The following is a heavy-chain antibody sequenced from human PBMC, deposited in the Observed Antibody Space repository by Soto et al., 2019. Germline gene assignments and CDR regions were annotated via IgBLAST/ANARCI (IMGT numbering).Heavy chain of an antibody. CDR1: GFNFPSYG. Sequence: SVKVSCKTSGFNFPSYGITWVRQAPGQGLEWLGGIIPVFGTINNAQKFQGRVTITADESTATAYMELSGLTSEDTAVYFCARDPRIYCTSASCHSYFDSWGQGTLVTVSS. CDR3: ARDPRIYCTSASCHSYFDS. CDR2: IIPVFGTI. J-gene: IGHJ4*02. V-gene: IGHV1-69*13. D-gene: IGHD2-2*01.